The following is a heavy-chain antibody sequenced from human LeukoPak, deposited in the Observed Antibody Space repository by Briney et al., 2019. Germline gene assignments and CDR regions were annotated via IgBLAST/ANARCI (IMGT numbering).Heavy chain of an antibody. Sequence: GASLKISCKGSGYRFTSYWIGWVRRMPGKVLEWMGIIYPGDSDTRYSPSFQGQVTISADKSISTAYLQWSSLKASDTAMYYCASATSGSYSAYWGQGTLVTVSS. J-gene: IGHJ4*02. V-gene: IGHV5-51*01. D-gene: IGHD1-26*01. CDR2: IYPGDSDT. CDR3: ASATSGSYSAY. CDR1: GYRFTSYW.